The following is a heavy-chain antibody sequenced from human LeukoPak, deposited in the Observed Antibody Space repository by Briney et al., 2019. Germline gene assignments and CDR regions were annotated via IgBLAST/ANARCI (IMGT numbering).Heavy chain of an antibody. D-gene: IGHD4-11*01. J-gene: IGHJ4*02. CDR1: GFTFDDYA. CDR2: ISWNSGSI. V-gene: IGHV3-9*01. CDR3: AKDMGNYVYFDY. Sequence: PGRSLRLSCAASGFTFDDYAMHWVRQAPGKGLEWVSGISWNSGSIGYADSVKGRFTISRDNAKNSLYLQVNSLRAEDTALYYCAKDMGNYVYFDYWGQGTLVTVSS.